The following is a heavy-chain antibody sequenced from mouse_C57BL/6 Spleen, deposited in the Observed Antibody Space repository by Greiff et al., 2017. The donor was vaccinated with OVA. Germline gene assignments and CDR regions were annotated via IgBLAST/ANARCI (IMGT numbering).Heavy chain of an antibody. Sequence: VQLKESGPELVKPGASVKISCKASGYSFTGYYMNWVKQSPEKSLEWIGEINPSTGGTTYNQKFKAKATLTVDKSSSTAYMQLKSLTSEDSAVYYCARGLITTVVAPYFDYWGQGTTLTVSS. J-gene: IGHJ2*01. CDR1: GYSFTGYY. V-gene: IGHV1-42*01. CDR3: ARGLITTVVAPYFDY. D-gene: IGHD1-1*01. CDR2: INPSTGGT.